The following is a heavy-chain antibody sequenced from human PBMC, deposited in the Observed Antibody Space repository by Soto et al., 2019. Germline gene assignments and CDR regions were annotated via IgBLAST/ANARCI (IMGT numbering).Heavy chain of an antibody. CDR2: IYSGGST. V-gene: IGHV3-53*01. CDR1: GFTFSSND. CDR3: ATRPLLPGAP. J-gene: IGHJ3*01. Sequence: EVQLVESGGGLIQPGGSLRLSCAASGFTFSSNDMNWVRQAPGKGLEWVSLIYSGGSTYYADSVKGRFTNSRDHSKNTLYLQMSILGAEDMALYYCATRPLLPGAPWGQGTMVTVSS. D-gene: IGHD3-22*01.